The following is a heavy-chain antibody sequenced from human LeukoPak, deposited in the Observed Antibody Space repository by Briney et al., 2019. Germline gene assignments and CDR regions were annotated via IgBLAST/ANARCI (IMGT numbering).Heavy chain of an antibody. D-gene: IGHD5-12*01. J-gene: IGHJ4*02. CDR3: AKAGGYSYFDY. Sequence: PGGSLRLSCAASGFTFTYYAMNWVRQAPGKGLEWVSAISGSDGSTYYADSVKGRFTISRDNSKNTLYLQMNSLRAEDTAVYYCAKAGGYSYFDYWGQGTLVTVSS. CDR1: GFTFTYYA. CDR2: ISGSDGST. V-gene: IGHV3-23*01.